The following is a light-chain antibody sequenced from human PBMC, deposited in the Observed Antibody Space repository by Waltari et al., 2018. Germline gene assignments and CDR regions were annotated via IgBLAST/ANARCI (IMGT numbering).Light chain of an antibody. Sequence: QSALTQPASVSGSPGQSITISCTGTSSDVGFYNLVSWYQQHPDKAPQLPVYEVIERPSGFSNRVSGSKSGNTASLTISGLQAEGEADYYCCSYVGRNIWVFGGGTKVTVL. J-gene: IGLJ3*02. CDR3: CSYVGRNIWV. CDR2: EVI. CDR1: SSDVGFYNL. V-gene: IGLV2-23*02.